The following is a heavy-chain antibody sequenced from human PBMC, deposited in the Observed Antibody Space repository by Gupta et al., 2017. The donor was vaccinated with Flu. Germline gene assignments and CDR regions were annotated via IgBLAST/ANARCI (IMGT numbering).Heavy chain of an antibody. Sequence: QVQLVESGGGVVQPGRSLRLSCAASGFTFSSYGMHWVRQAPGKGLEWVAVIWYDGSNKYYADSVKGRFTISRDNSKNTLYLQMNSLRAEDTAVYYCARDQVSSGWMTVGAFDYWGQGTLVTVSS. CDR1: GFTFSSYG. D-gene: IGHD6-19*01. CDR2: IWYDGSNK. V-gene: IGHV3-33*01. J-gene: IGHJ4*02. CDR3: ARDQVSSGWMTVGAFDY.